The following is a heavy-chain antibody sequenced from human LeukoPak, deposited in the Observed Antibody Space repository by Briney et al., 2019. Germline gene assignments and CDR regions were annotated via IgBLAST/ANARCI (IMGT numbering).Heavy chain of an antibody. J-gene: IGHJ3*02. CDR1: SGSISSDS. CDR3: ARLGSLFPMIIQLNSLDI. D-gene: IGHD3-22*01. Sequence: SETLSVTCAVPSGSISSDSWSWIRQPPGKGLEWRGYIFFIGGTRYSPSLESRVTISVDTSKTLLSLKLSSVTATDTAVYYCARLGSLFPMIIQLNSLDIWGQGTMVIVSS. V-gene: IGHV4-59*08. CDR2: IFFIGGT.